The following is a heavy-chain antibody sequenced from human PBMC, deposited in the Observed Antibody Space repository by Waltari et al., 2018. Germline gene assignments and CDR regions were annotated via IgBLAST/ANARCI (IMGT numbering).Heavy chain of an antibody. Sequence: QVQLVQSGAEVKKPGSSVKVSCKASGDTFSRYAISWVRQAPGQGLEWMGTSVPSFGTANYARKFQCRVTLTADKSTSTAYMELNSLTFEDTAIYFCARDTWGSNHYFEFWGQGTLVTVSS. J-gene: IGHJ4*02. D-gene: IGHD3-16*01. V-gene: IGHV1-69*08. CDR1: GDTFSRYA. CDR2: SVPSFGTA. CDR3: ARDTWGSNHYFEF.